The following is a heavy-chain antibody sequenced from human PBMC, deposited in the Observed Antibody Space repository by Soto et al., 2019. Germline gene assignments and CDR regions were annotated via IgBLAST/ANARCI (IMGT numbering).Heavy chain of an antibody. Sequence: EVQLLVSGGGLLQPGGSLRLSCAASGFTFSTYAMGWVRQAPGKGLEWVSALTDSGGSTYYADSVKGRFTISRDNSKNTLFLQMNSLRAEDTAVYYCAKKSSGNSYFYFDYWGLGALVTVSS. J-gene: IGHJ4*02. V-gene: IGHV3-23*01. CDR2: LTDSGGST. D-gene: IGHD3-22*01. CDR1: GFTFSTYA. CDR3: AKKSSGNSYFYFDY.